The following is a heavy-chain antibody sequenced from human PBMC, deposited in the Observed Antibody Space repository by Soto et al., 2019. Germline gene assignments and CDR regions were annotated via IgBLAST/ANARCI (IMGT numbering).Heavy chain of an antibody. Sequence: PGGSLRLSCAASGFTFSSYAMSWVRQAPGKGLEWVSAISGSGGSTYYADSVKGRFTISRDNSKNTLYLQMNSLRDEDTAVYYCAREGTRGGFINWFDPWGQGTLVTVSS. CDR1: GFTFSSYA. CDR2: ISGSGGST. J-gene: IGHJ5*02. CDR3: AREGTRGGFINWFDP. V-gene: IGHV3-23*01. D-gene: IGHD3-10*01.